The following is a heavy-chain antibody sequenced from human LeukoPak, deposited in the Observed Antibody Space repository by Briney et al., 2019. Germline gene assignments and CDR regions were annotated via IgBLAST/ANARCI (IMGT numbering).Heavy chain of an antibody. D-gene: IGHD3-10*01. CDR1: GGSISSYY. Sequence: PSETLSLTCTVSGGSISSYYWSWIRQPPGRGLEWIGFIYYSGTTNYNPSLRSRVTISVDTSKNQFSLKLNSVTAADTAVYFCARGGFISMVRGVRSGYMDVWGKGTTVTISS. CDR3: ARGGFISMVRGVRSGYMDV. J-gene: IGHJ6*03. V-gene: IGHV4-59*01. CDR2: IYYSGTT.